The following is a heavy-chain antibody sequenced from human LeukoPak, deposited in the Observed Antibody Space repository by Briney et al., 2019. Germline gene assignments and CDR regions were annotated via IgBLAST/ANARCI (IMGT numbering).Heavy chain of an antibody. D-gene: IGHD3-22*01. CDR1: GYTFTGYY. J-gene: IGHJ4*02. V-gene: IGHV1-2*02. Sequence: ASVKVSCKASGYTFTGYYMHWVRQAPGQGLEWMGWINPNSGGTNYAQKFQGRGTMTRDTSISTAYMELSRLRSDDTAVYYCARDYYDSSGYPRLFDSWGQGTLVTVSS. CDR3: ARDYYDSSGYPRLFDS. CDR2: INPNSGGT.